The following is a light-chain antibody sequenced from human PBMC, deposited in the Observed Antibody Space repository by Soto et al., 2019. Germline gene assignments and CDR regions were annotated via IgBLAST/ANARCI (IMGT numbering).Light chain of an antibody. CDR3: QSYDSSLSGSEV. CDR2: GNS. J-gene: IGLJ2*01. V-gene: IGLV1-40*01. Sequence: QSVLTQPPSVSGAPGQRVTISCTGSSSNIGAGYDVHWYQQLPGTAPKLLIYGNSNRPSGVPDRFSGSKSGTSASLAITGLQAEDDAYYYCQSYDSSLSGSEVFGGGTKLTVL. CDR1: SSNIGAGYD.